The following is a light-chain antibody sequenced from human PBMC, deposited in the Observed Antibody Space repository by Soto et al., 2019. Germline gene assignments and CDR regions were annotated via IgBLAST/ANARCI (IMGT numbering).Light chain of an antibody. CDR3: QHYYRSPWT. J-gene: IGKJ1*01. CDR1: QSVMYSYNRKNN. V-gene: IGKV4-1*01. Sequence: DILLTQSPASLAVSLGEGATINCKSCQSVMYSYNRKNNLAWYQKKRGQPPNPLNYWTSTRGYGVPDRFSGTRSGTDYTLIISSLQTDDVALYYCQHYYRSPWTFGQGTKVEIK. CDR2: WTS.